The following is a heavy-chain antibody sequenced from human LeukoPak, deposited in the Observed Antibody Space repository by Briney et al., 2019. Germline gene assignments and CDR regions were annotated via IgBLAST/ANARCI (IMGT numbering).Heavy chain of an antibody. CDR3: TRGIQGISY. CDR2: INHSGST. J-gene: IGHJ4*01. V-gene: IGHV4-34*01. CDR1: GGSFSSYY. D-gene: IGHD6-13*01. Sequence: SETLSLTCAVYGGSFSSYYWSWIRQPPGKGLEWIGEINHSGSTNYNPSLKSRVTISVDTSKNQFSLKLSSVTAADTAVYYCTRGIQGISYWGHGTLVTVSS.